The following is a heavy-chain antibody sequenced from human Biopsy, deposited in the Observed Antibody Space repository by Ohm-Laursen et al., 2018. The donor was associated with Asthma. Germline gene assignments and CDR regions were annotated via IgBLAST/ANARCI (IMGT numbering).Heavy chain of an antibody. V-gene: IGHV4-39*02. D-gene: IGHD6-6*01. J-gene: IGHJ2*01. CDR3: ARAISSSSYWYFDL. CDR2: IYYSGRT. CDR1: GDAMSTSGSY. Sequence: SDTLSLTCIVSGDAMSTSGSYWGWIRQSPGKGLEWIGSIYYSGRTYYNPSLESRVTISADPSKNHFSLKVTSVTAADTAVYYCARAISSSSYWYFDLWGRGDLVTVSS.